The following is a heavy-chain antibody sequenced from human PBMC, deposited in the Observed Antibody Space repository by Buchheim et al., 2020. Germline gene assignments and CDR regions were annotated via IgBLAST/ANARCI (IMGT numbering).Heavy chain of an antibody. D-gene: IGHD1-26*01. CDR2: INPNSGGT. CDR1: GYTFTGYY. CDR3: ARALGGSYWGVYFDY. V-gene: IGHV1-2*04. Sequence: QVQLVQSGAEVKKPGASVKVSCKASGYTFTGYYMHWVRQAPGQGLEWMGWINPNSGGTNYAQKVQGWVTMTRDTSISTAYMELSRLRSDDTAVYYCARALGGSYWGVYFDYWGQGTL. J-gene: IGHJ4*02.